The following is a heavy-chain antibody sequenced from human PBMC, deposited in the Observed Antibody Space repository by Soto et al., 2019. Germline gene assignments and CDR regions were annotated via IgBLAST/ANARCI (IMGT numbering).Heavy chain of an antibody. CDR3: ARSLPGTYGAFDL. J-gene: IGHJ3*01. CDR1: EFTFRSYW. Sequence: GGSLRLSCAASEFTFRSYWMHWVRQSPGKGLVWVSRISGDGSSTNYADSVKGRFTISRDDAKNTVYLQIDSLRAEDTAVYYCARSLPGTYGAFDLWGQGTMVTVSS. V-gene: IGHV3-74*01. CDR2: ISGDGSST. D-gene: IGHD1-7*01.